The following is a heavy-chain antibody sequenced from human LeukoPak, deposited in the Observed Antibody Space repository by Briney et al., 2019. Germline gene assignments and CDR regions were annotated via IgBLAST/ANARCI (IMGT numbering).Heavy chain of an antibody. Sequence: GGSLRLSCAASGFTFSSYWMSWVRQAPGKGLEWVANIKQDGSEKYYVDSVKGRFTISRDNAKNSLYLQMNGLRAEDTAVYYCARDFLYDSSANYYYYGMDVWGQGTTVTVSS. CDR3: ARDFLYDSSANYYYYGMDV. V-gene: IGHV3-7*01. D-gene: IGHD3-22*01. J-gene: IGHJ6*02. CDR1: GFTFSSYW. CDR2: IKQDGSEK.